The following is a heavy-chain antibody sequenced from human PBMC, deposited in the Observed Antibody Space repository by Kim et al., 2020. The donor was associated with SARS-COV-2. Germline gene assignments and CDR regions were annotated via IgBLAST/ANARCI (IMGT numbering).Heavy chain of an antibody. CDR1: GGTFGTYT. CDR3: AKKEIVGPLDY. J-gene: IGHJ4*02. V-gene: IGHV1-69*13. D-gene: IGHD2-15*01. CDR2: IIPIFGTP. Sequence: SVKVSCKASGGTFGTYTITWVRQAPGQGLEWMGGIIPIFGTPDYAQNFQGRVTISADESTTTAHMELSSLRSEDTAVYYCAKKEIVGPLDYWGQGTLVAVSS.